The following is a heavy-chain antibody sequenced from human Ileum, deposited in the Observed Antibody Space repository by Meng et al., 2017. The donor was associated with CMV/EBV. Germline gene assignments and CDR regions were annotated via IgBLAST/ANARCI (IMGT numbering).Heavy chain of an antibody. Sequence: ASGFIFSSYAMSWVRLPPGRGLEFVSSISGSGADKGYADSLKGPFTISRDNSKNTLYLHMNRLTAEDTALYYCVFGRLRDLSCYFDHWGQGTLVTVSS. J-gene: IGHJ4*02. V-gene: IGHV3-23*01. CDR1: GFIFSSYA. CDR2: ISGSGADK. CDR3: VFGRLRDLSCYFDH. D-gene: IGHD3-16*01.